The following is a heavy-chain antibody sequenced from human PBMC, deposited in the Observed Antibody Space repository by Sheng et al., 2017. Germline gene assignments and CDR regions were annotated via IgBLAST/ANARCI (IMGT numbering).Heavy chain of an antibody. CDR1: GYTFTGYY. CDR3: AREVVWAYGDYVGVVDY. J-gene: IGHJ4*02. CDR2: INPNSGGT. V-gene: IGHV1-2*02. D-gene: IGHD4-17*01. Sequence: QVQLVQSGAEVKKPGASVKVSCKASGYTFTGYYMHWVRQAPGQGLEWMGWINPNSGGTNYAQKFQGRVTMTRDTSISTAYMELSRLRSDDTAVYYCAREVVWAYGDYVGVVDYWGQGTLVTVSS.